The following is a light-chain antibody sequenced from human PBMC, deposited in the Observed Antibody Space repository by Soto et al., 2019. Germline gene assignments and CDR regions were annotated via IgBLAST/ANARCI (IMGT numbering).Light chain of an antibody. Sequence: QSVLTQPASVSGSPGQSITISCTGTSSDVGGYNYVSWYQQHPGKAPKLMIYEVSNRPSGVSNRFSGSKSGNTASLTISGLQAEDEVDYNWTSYTYSHYVFGTGPNFTV. CDR3: TSYTYSHYV. CDR2: EVS. J-gene: IGLJ1*01. V-gene: IGLV2-14*01. CDR1: SSDVGGYNY.